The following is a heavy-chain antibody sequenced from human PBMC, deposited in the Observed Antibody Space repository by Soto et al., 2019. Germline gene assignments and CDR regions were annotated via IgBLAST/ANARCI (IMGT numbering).Heavy chain of an antibody. D-gene: IGHD3-22*01. Sequence: QVQLQESGPGLVKPSQTLSLTCTVSGGSISSGGYYWSWIRQHPGKGLEWIGYIYYSGSTYYNPSLQSRVTISVDTSKNQFSLKLSSVTAADTAVYYCALYDSSGSRGFQHWGQGTLVTVSS. V-gene: IGHV4-31*03. CDR1: GGSISSGGYY. CDR3: ALYDSSGSRGFQH. CDR2: IYYSGST. J-gene: IGHJ1*01.